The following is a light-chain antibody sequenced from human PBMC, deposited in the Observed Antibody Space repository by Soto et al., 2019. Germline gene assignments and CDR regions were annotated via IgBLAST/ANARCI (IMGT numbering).Light chain of an antibody. V-gene: IGKV1-8*01. CDR2: AAS. CDR3: QQYYSYPLT. Sequence: AIRMTQSPSSLSASTGDRVTITCRASQGISSYLAWYQQKPGKAPKLLIYAASTFQSGVPSRFSGSGSGTDFTLTISCLQSEDFATYYCQQYYSYPLTFGGGTKVEIK. CDR1: QGISSY. J-gene: IGKJ4*01.